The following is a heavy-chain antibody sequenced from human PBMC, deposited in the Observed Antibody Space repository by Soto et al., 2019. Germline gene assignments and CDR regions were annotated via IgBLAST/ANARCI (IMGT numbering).Heavy chain of an antibody. D-gene: IGHD3-22*01. V-gene: IGHV4-4*02. CDR1: GGSISSSNW. CDR3: ARVFGSSSVVVDRGFDY. J-gene: IGHJ4*02. CDR2: IYHSGST. Sequence: QVQLQESGPGLVKPSGTLSLTCAVSGGSISSSNWWSWVRQPPGKGLEWIWEIYHSGSTNYNPSLKSRVTISVDKSKNQFSLKLSSVTAADTAVYYCARVFGSSSVVVDRGFDYWGQGTLVTVSS.